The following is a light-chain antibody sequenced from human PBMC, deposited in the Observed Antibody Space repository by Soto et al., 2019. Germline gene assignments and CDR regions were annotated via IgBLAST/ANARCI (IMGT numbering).Light chain of an antibody. CDR2: GAS. V-gene: IGKV1-12*01. CDR3: QQANSFPLT. CDR1: QGIGRW. Sequence: DIQMTQSPSFVSASVGDRVTITCRASQGIGRWLAWYQQRPGKAPELLIYGASSLHSGVPSRFSGGGSGTDFTLTISSLQPEDFATYYCQQANSFPLTFGQGTRLEIK. J-gene: IGKJ5*01.